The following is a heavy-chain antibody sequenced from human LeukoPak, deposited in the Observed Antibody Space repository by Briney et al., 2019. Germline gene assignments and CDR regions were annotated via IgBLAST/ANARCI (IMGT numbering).Heavy chain of an antibody. Sequence: GRFLRLSCAASGFTFSSYAMHWVRQAPGKGLEWVAVISYDGSNKYYADSVKGRFTISRDNSKNTLYLQMNSLRAEDTAVYYCARAPIAAAGRGSFDYWGQGTLVTVSS. CDR3: ARAPIAAAGRGSFDY. D-gene: IGHD6-13*01. J-gene: IGHJ4*02. CDR1: GFTFSSYA. V-gene: IGHV3-30-3*01. CDR2: ISYDGSNK.